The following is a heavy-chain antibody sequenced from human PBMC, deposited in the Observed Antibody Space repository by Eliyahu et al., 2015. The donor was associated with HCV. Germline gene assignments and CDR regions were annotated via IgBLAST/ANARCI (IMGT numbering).Heavy chain of an antibody. CDR3: AREGLVRGDGYNTFSIRGYFDY. CDR1: GYTFTDNF. Sequence: QVQLVQSGAEVKKPGASLKVSCQTSGYTFTDNFIHXVRQAPGQGLEWMGTINPRRDTTTYAQTFQGRVAVTKDTSTSTIYLELSSLKSEDTAIYYCAREGLVRGDGYNTFSIRGYFDYWGQGTLVTVST. D-gene: IGHD5-24*01. CDR2: INPRRDTT. V-gene: IGHV1-46*01. J-gene: IGHJ4*02.